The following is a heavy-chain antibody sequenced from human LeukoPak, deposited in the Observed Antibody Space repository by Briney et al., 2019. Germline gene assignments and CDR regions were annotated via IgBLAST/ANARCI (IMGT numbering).Heavy chain of an antibody. CDR1: GDSISPYY. CDR3: ARLSSLANIAARGRTWFDT. D-gene: IGHD6-6*01. J-gene: IGHJ5*02. CDR2: ISYSGST. Sequence: SETLSLTCTVSGDSISPYYWNWIRQPPEKGLEWIGYISYSGSTNYNPSLKSRVTMSVDTSKNQFSLKLSSVTTVDTAVYYCARLSSLANIAARGRTWFDTWGQGSLVTVSS. V-gene: IGHV4-59*01.